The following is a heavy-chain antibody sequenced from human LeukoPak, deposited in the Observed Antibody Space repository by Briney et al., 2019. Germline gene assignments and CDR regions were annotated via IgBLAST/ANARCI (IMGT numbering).Heavy chain of an antibody. CDR1: GFTFSSYA. J-gene: IGHJ4*02. Sequence: GGSLRLSCAASGFTFSSYAMSWVRQAPGKGLEWVAFIRYDGSNKYYADSVKGRFTISRDNSKNTLYLQMNSLRAEDTAVYYCAPLGDYSSSPGYWGQGTLVTVSS. V-gene: IGHV3-30*02. CDR2: IRYDGSNK. CDR3: APLGDYSSSPGY. D-gene: IGHD6-6*01.